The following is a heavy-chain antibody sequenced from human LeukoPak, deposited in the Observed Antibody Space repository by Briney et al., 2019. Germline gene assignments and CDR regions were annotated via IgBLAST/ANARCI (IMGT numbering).Heavy chain of an antibody. D-gene: IGHD1-26*01. J-gene: IGHJ3*02. V-gene: IGHV3-53*01. Sequence: GGSLRLSCAASGFTVSSNYMSWVRQAPGKGLEWVSVIYSGGSTYYADSVKGRFTISRDNSKNTLYLQMNSLRAEDTAVYYCAKSSGSYRLDAFDIWGQGTMVTVSS. CDR1: GFTVSSNY. CDR3: AKSSGSYRLDAFDI. CDR2: IYSGGST.